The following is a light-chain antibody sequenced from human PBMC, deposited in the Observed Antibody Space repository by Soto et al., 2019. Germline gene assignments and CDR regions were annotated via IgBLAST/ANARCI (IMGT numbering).Light chain of an antibody. Sequence: QSVLTQPPSVSAAPGHKVTISCSGSSSNIENNYVSWYQQLPGTAPKLMIYDIINRPSGVSNRFSGSKSGNTASLTISGLQAEDEADYYCVSFTTSRSYVFGTGTKV. CDR3: VSFTTSRSYV. J-gene: IGLJ1*01. CDR1: SSNIENNY. V-gene: IGLV1-51*01. CDR2: DII.